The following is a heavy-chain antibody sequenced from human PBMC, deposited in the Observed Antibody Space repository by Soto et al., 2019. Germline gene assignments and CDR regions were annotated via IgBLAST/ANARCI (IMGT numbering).Heavy chain of an antibody. CDR1: GGSFSGYY. V-gene: IGHV4-34*01. J-gene: IGHJ1*01. CDR2: INHSGST. Sequence: QVQLQQWGAGLLKPSETLSLTCAVYGGSFSGYYWSWIRQPPGKGLEWIGEINHSGSTNYNPSLKSRVTISVDTYKNQFSLKLSSVTAADTAVYYCATRGGRRFQHWGQGTLVTVSS. D-gene: IGHD1-26*01. CDR3: ATRGGRRFQH.